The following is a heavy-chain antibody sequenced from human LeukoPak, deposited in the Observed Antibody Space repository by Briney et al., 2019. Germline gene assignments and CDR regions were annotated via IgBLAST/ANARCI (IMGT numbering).Heavy chain of an antibody. CDR2: LDPEDGET. CDR3: ATAYRGDQYYYDSSGYGRLAFDI. J-gene: IGHJ3*02. V-gene: IGHV1-24*01. Sequence: ASVKVSCKVSGYTLTELSMHWVRQAPGKGLEWMGGLDPEDGETIYAQKFQGRVTMTEDTSTDTAYMELSSLRSEDTAVYYCATAYRGDQYYYDSSGYGRLAFDIWGQGTMVTVSS. D-gene: IGHD3-22*01. CDR1: GYTLTELS.